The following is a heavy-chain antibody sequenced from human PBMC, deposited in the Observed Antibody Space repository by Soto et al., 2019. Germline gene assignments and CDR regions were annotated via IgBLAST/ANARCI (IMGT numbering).Heavy chain of an antibody. CDR2: MNPNSGNT. CDR3: ARVGYYYDSSGYYLSFDY. J-gene: IGHJ4*02. V-gene: IGHV1-8*01. Sequence: ASVKVSYKASGYSFSFYDINWVRQATGQGLEWMGWMNPNSGNTGYAQKFQGRVTMTRNTSISTAYMELSSLRSEDTAVYYCARVGYYYDSSGYYLSFDYWGQGTLVTVSS. D-gene: IGHD3-22*01. CDR1: GYSFSFYD.